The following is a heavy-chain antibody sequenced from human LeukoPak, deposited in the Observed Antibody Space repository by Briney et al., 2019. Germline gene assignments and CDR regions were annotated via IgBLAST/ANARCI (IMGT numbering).Heavy chain of an antibody. D-gene: IGHD2-15*01. V-gene: IGHV3-7*01. CDR3: ARVSRDIVVVVAATEQTFDY. CDR2: IKQDGSEK. J-gene: IGHJ4*02. CDR1: GFTICSYC. Sequence: AGSLRRSCAASGFTICSYCMIWVRQAPGNELEWVANIKQDGSEKYYVDSVKGRFTISRDNAKNSLYLQMNRLRAEDTAVYYCARVSRDIVVVVAATEQTFDYWGQGTLVTVSS.